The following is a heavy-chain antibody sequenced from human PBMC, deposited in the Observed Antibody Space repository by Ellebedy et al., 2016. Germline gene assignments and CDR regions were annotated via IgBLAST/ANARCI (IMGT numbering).Heavy chain of an antibody. D-gene: IGHD6-19*01. Sequence: GGSLRLSXAASGFTFSSYGMHWVRQAPGKGLEWAAVIWYDGSNKYYADSVKGRFTISRDNSKNTLYLQMNSLRAEDTAVYYCARVAGETYYYYGMDVWGQGTTVTVSS. CDR3: ARVAGETYYYYGMDV. V-gene: IGHV3-33*01. CDR2: IWYDGSNK. CDR1: GFTFSSYG. J-gene: IGHJ6*02.